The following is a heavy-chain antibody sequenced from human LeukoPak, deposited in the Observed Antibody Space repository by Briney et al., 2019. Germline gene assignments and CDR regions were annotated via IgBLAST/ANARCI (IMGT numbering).Heavy chain of an antibody. CDR3: ARVGDGNFDY. J-gene: IGHJ4*02. Sequence: SDTLSLTCTVSGGSISRYYWSWIRQPPGKALEWIGYIYYSGNTNKNPSLKSRLIISVDTSKNQFSLKLSSVTAADTAVYYCARVGDGNFDYWGQGTLVTVSS. CDR1: GGSISRYY. V-gene: IGHV4-59*07. CDR2: IYYSGNT.